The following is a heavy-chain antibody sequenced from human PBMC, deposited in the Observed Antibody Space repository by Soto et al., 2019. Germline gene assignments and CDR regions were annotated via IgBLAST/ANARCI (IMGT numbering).Heavy chain of an antibody. CDR2: INPKSRGT. V-gene: IGHV1-2*02. CDR1: GYTFTDYF. Sequence: QVQLVQSGAEVKKPGASVKVSCKASGYTFTDYFIHWVRQAPGQGLEWMGWINPKSRGTNYAQKFQGRVTMTRDTSNSTADMELRGLRSDDTAVYYCARVTLKAGNWFDPWGQGTLVTVSS. CDR3: ARVTLKAGNWFDP. J-gene: IGHJ5*02.